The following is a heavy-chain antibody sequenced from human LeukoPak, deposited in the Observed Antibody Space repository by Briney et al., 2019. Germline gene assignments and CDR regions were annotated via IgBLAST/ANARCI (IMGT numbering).Heavy chain of an antibody. D-gene: IGHD2-15*01. J-gene: IGHJ6*03. V-gene: IGHV4-34*01. CDR3: ARRKFHYDCSGGSCYSGYYYYYYMDV. Sequence: SETLSLTCAVYGGSFSGYYWSWIRQPPGKGLEWIGEINHSGSTNYSPSLKSRVTISVDTSKNQFSLKLSSVTAADTAVYYCARRKFHYDCSGGSCYSGYYYYYYMDVWGKGTTVTVSS. CDR2: INHSGST. CDR1: GGSFSGYY.